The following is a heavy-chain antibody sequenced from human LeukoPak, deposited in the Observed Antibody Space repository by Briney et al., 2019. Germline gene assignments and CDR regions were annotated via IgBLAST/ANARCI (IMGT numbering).Heavy chain of an antibody. Sequence: PSETLSLTCTVSGGSISSSYWSWIRQPPGKGLEWIGYIYYTGNTNYNPSLKSRVTISVDTSKNQFSLKLSSVTAADTAVYYCARLLVVGVSYGMDVWGQGTTVTVSS. CDR1: GGSISSSY. V-gene: IGHV4-59*01. D-gene: IGHD2-15*01. CDR3: ARLLVVGVSYGMDV. J-gene: IGHJ6*02. CDR2: IYYTGNT.